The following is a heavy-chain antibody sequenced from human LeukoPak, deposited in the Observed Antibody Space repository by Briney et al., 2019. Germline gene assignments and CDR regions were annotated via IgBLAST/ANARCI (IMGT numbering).Heavy chain of an antibody. CDR2: INPNSGGT. J-gene: IGHJ4*02. V-gene: IGHV1-2*02. Sequence: GASVKVSCKASGYTFIGYYMHWVRQAPGQGLEWMGWINPNSGGTNYAQKFQGRVTMTRDTSINTAYMELSRLRSDDTAVYYCASSVEYSSSSFDYWGQGTLVTVSS. D-gene: IGHD6-13*01. CDR3: ASSVEYSSSSFDY. CDR1: GYTFIGYY.